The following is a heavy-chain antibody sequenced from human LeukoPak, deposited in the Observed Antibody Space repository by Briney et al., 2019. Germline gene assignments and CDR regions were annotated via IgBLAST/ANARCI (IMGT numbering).Heavy chain of an antibody. CDR3: AKDYGDLKEDF. CDR1: GLTFSRHA. D-gene: IGHD4-17*01. J-gene: IGHJ4*02. CDR2: ISGSGGST. V-gene: IGHV3-23*01. Sequence: GGSLRLSRAASGLTFSRHAMSWVRQAPGKGLEWVSSISGSGGSTYYADSVKGRFTISRDNAKNTLYLQMNSLRAEDTAVYYCAKDYGDLKEDFWGQGTLVTVSS.